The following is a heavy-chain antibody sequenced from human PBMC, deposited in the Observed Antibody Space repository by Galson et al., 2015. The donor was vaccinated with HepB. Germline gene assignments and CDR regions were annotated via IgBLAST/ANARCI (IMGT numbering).Heavy chain of an antibody. Sequence: SLRLSCAASRFTFSIYSMNWVRQAPGKGLEWVSYISSGSSTIYYADSVKGRFTISRDNAKNSLYLQMNSLRAEDTAVYYCARDPLADCSSTNLKQRCYMDVWGKGTTVTVSS. CDR2: ISSGSSTI. V-gene: IGHV3-48*04. CDR3: ARDPLADCSSTNLKQRCYMDV. D-gene: IGHD2-2*01. J-gene: IGHJ6*03. CDR1: RFTFSIYS.